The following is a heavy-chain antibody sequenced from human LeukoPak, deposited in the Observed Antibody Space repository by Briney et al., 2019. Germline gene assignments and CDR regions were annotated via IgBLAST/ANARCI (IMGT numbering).Heavy chain of an antibody. CDR2: ISSSGSTI. Sequence: GGSLRLSCAASVFTFSDYYMSWIRQAPGKGLEWVSYISSSGSTIYYADSVKGRFTISRDNAKNSLYLQMNSLRAEDTAVYYCARDYHCGGDCYSGPLDYWGQGTLVTVSS. CDR3: ARDYHCGGDCYSGPLDY. CDR1: VFTFSDYY. V-gene: IGHV3-11*01. D-gene: IGHD2-21*02. J-gene: IGHJ4*02.